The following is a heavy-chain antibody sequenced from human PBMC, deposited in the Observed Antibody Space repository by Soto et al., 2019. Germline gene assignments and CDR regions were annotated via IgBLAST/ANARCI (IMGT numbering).Heavy chain of an antibody. D-gene: IGHD2-15*01. CDR1: SGSISSSNW. CDR2: IYHSGST. Sequence: QVQLQESGPGLVKPSGTLSLTCAVSSGSISSSNWWSWVRQPPGKGLEWIGEIYHSGSTNYNPSLKSRVTISVDKSKNQFSLKLSSVTAADTAVYYCARDGRMGYCSGGSCSEGGANAFDIWGQGTMVTVSS. J-gene: IGHJ3*02. V-gene: IGHV4-4*02. CDR3: ARDGRMGYCSGGSCSEGGANAFDI.